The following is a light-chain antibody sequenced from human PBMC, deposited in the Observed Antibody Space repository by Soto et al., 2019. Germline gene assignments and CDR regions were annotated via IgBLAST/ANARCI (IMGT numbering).Light chain of an antibody. Sequence: QSVLTQPPSVSGAPGQRVTISCTGSSSNIGAGYDVHWYQQLPGTAPKLLIYGNSNRPSGVPDRFSGSKSGTSASLAITGLQAEDEAVYYCQSYNSSVSVSGAFGTGTKLTVL. V-gene: IGLV1-40*01. CDR2: GNS. J-gene: IGLJ1*01. CDR1: SSNIGAGYD. CDR3: QSYNSSVSVSGA.